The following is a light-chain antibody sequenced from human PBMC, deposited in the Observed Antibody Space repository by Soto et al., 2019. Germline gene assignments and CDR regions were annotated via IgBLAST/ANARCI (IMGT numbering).Light chain of an antibody. CDR3: LLSYSGSYWV. V-gene: IGLV7-46*01. Sequence: QAVVTQEPSLTVSPGETITLTCDSSTGAVTSGHYPYWFQQKPGQAPRTLIADTNNKFSWTPARFSGSLLGGKATLTLSGAQPEDEAEYFCLLSYSGSYWVFGGGTKLTVL. CDR2: DTN. J-gene: IGLJ3*02. CDR1: TGAVTSGHY.